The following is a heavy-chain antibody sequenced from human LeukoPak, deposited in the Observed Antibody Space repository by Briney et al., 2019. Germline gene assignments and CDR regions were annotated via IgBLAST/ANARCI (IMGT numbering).Heavy chain of an antibody. CDR3: AKATNYDFWSGSLGLDH. CDR1: GFTFSSYG. V-gene: IGHV3-30*18. CDR2: TSYNGCNN. D-gene: IGHD3-3*01. Sequence: PGGSLTLSCAASGFTFSSYGMHWVRQAPGKGLEWVALTSYNGCNNYYSDSVKSRFSISRDNSQRTVFLQMNNVKTEDTAIYYCAKATNYDFWSGSLGLDHWGQGFLVTVSS. J-gene: IGHJ4*02.